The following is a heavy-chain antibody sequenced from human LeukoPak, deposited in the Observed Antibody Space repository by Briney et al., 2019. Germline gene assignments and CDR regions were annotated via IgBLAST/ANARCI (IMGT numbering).Heavy chain of an antibody. CDR2: IYSGGGT. J-gene: IGHJ4*02. Sequence: GGSLRLSCAASGFTVSSNYMSWVRQAPGKGLEWVSVIYSGGGTYYADSVKGRFTISRDNSKNTLYLQMNSLRAEDTAVYYCARVVWVLRYFDYWGQGTLVTVSS. CDR1: GFTVSSNY. D-gene: IGHD1-26*01. V-gene: IGHV3-66*01. CDR3: ARVVWVLRYFDY.